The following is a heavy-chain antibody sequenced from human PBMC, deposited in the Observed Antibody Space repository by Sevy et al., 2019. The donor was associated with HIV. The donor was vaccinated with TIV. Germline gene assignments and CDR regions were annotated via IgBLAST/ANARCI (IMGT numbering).Heavy chain of an antibody. J-gene: IGHJ4*02. CDR2: IIPILRTV. D-gene: IGHD6-19*01. V-gene: IGHV1-69*13. CDR3: ARGGGHGWYYFDY. CDR1: GGTFSRYG. Sequence: VKVSCKASGGTFSRYGISWVRQAPGQGLERMGGIIPILRTVNYAQKFQGRVTITADESTKTAYMELSRLTSEDTAVYYRARGGGHGWYYFDYWGQETMVTVSS.